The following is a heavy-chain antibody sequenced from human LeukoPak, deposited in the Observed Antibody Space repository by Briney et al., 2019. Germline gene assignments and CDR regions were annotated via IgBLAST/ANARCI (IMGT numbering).Heavy chain of an antibody. Sequence: ASVKVSCKASGYTFTSYGISWVRQAPGQGLEWMGWISAYNGNTNYAQKLQGRVTMTTDTSTSTAYMELRSLRSDDTAVYYCARYDSSGYYYGYFDYSGRGTLVTVSS. J-gene: IGHJ4*02. CDR2: ISAYNGNT. CDR3: ARYDSSGYYYGYFDY. CDR1: GYTFTSYG. V-gene: IGHV1-18*01. D-gene: IGHD3-22*01.